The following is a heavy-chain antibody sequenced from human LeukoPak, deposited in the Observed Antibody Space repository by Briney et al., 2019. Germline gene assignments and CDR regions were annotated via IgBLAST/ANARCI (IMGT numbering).Heavy chain of an antibody. V-gene: IGHV3-53*01. Sequence: PGGSLRLSCTASGLTFSSYSLNWVRQAPGKGLEWVSVIYSGGSTYYADSVKGRFTISRDNSKNTLYLQMNSLRAEDTAVYYCAKGAYYDSSGAFDIWGQGTMVTVSS. CDR3: AKGAYYDSSGAFDI. D-gene: IGHD3-22*01. CDR2: IYSGGST. CDR1: GLTFSSYS. J-gene: IGHJ3*02.